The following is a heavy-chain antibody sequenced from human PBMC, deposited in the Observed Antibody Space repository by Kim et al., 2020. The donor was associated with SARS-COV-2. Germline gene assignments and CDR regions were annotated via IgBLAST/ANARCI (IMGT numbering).Heavy chain of an antibody. Sequence: ASVKVSCKASGYTFIGYYIHWVRQAPGQGLEWMGWINPKNSDTNNAQKFQGRVTMTRDTSISTAYMELSRLRSDDTAIYYCARDISDILTGLDYWGQGTLVTVSS. CDR1: GYTFIGYY. CDR3: ARDISDILTGLDY. CDR2: INPKNSDT. J-gene: IGHJ4*02. V-gene: IGHV1-2*02. D-gene: IGHD3-9*01.